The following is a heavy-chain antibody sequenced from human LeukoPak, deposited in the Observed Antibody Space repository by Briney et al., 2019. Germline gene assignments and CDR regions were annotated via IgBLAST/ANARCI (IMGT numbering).Heavy chain of an antibody. Sequence: GGSLRLSCAASGFTFSSYSMNWVRQAPGKGLEWVSSIRSISSYIYYADSVKGRFTISRDNAKNSLYLQMNSLRAEDTAVYYCARGQIPFYYYMDVWGKGTTVTVSS. V-gene: IGHV3-21*01. D-gene: IGHD2-2*02. J-gene: IGHJ6*03. CDR1: GFTFSSYS. CDR3: ARGQIPFYYYMDV. CDR2: IRSISSYI.